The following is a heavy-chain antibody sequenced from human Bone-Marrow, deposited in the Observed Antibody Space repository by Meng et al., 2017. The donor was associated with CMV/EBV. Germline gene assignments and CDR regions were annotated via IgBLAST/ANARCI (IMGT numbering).Heavy chain of an antibody. Sequence: VSGGSISSRSYYWGWIRQPPGKGLEWIGNIYNSGRTYYNASLKSRVTISVDTSKNQFSLKLSSVTAADTAVYYCARIDYGADYFDYWGQGALVTVSS. J-gene: IGHJ4*02. CDR3: ARIDYGADYFDY. D-gene: IGHD4-17*01. V-gene: IGHV4-39*07. CDR1: GGSISSRSYY. CDR2: IYNSGRT.